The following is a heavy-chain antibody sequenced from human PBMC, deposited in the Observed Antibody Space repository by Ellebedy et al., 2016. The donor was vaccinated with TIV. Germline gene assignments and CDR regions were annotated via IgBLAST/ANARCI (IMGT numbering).Heavy chain of an antibody. CDR2: IKQDGSEK. D-gene: IGHD2-8*01. Sequence: PGGSLRLSCAASGFTFSNYWMTWVRQAPGKGPECVANIKQDGSEKYYVDSVKGRFTISRDNAKNSLYLQMNSLRAEDTAVDFCARSRGVSYWGQGTLVTVSS. CDR1: GFTFSNYW. CDR3: ARSRGVSY. V-gene: IGHV3-7*03. J-gene: IGHJ4*02.